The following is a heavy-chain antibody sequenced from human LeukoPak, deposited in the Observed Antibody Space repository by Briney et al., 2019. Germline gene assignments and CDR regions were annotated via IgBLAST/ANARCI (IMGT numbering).Heavy chain of an antibody. CDR1: GFEFSNYW. J-gene: IGHJ4*02. Sequence: GGSLRLSCEAYGFEFSNYWMSWVRQSPGKGLEWVANIKQDGSEKYYVDPVVGRFTISRDNAEKSLYLQMNSLRDDDTALYYCARDQRVTTDRGVIRSGVDNWGQGTLVIVSS. CDR2: IKQDGSEK. CDR3: ARDQRVTTDRGVIRSGVDN. V-gene: IGHV3-7*01. D-gene: IGHD3-10*01.